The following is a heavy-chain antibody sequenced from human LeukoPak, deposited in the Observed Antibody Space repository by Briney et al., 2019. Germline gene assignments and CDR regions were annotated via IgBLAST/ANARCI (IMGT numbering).Heavy chain of an antibody. D-gene: IGHD7-27*01. CDR3: ARLLLGTIPQIDY. CDR1: GGSISSYY. V-gene: IGHV4-59*08. Sequence: SETLSLTCTVSGGSISSYYWSWIRQPPGKGLEWIGYIYYSGSTNYNPSLKSRVTISVDTSKNQFSLKLSSVTAADTAVYYCARLLLGTIPQIDYWGQGTLVTVSS. CDR2: IYYSGST. J-gene: IGHJ4*02.